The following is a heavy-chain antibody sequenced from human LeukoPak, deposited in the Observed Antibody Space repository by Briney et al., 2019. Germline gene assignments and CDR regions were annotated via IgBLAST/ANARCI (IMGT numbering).Heavy chain of an antibody. CDR2: IYSSGST. D-gene: IGHD3-10*01. CDR3: ARDRGNLRRDYFDY. Sequence: SEALSLTCNVSGGSISGHYWSWIRQPAGKGLEWIGRIYSSGSTNYNPSLKSRVTMSVDTSKNQFSLKLSSVTAADTAVYYCARDRGNLRRDYFDYWGQGTLVTVSS. CDR1: GGSISGHY. V-gene: IGHV4-4*07. J-gene: IGHJ4*02.